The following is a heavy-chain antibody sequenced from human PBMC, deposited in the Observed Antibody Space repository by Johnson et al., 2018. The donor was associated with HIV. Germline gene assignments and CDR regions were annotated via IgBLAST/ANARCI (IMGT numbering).Heavy chain of an antibody. J-gene: IGHJ3*02. CDR1: GFTFDDYA. CDR2: ISWNSGSI. D-gene: IGHD5-12*01. CDR3: ARDAKVGYGDAFDI. V-gene: IGHV3-9*01. Sequence: VQLVESGGGLVQPGRSLRLSCAASGFTFDDYAMHWVRQAPGKGLEWVSGISWNSGSIGYADSVKGRFTISRDNAKNTLYLQMNSLRAEDTAVFYCARDAKVGYGDAFDIWGQGTMVTVSS.